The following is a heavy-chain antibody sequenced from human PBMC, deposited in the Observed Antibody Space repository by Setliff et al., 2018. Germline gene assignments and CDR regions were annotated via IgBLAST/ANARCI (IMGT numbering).Heavy chain of an antibody. CDR3: SRLVRCCTVTSCQRASGGEH. J-gene: IGHJ1*01. Sequence: ASVKVSCKASGYTFTDYGITWVRQAPGQGLEWMGWISGYTGNTNYAHKLQGRVTLTTDTSTGTAYMELRSLRCDATAVYYCSRLVRCCTVTSCQRASGGEHWGQGTLVTVSS. V-gene: IGHV1-18*01. CDR2: ISGYTGNT. CDR1: GYTFTDYG. D-gene: IGHD2-8*02.